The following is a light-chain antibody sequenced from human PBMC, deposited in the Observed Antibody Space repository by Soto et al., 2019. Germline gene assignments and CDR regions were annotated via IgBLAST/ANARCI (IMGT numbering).Light chain of an antibody. V-gene: IGLV2-23*03. CDR3: CSYAGSSTFG. Sequence: HSALTQPASVSGSPGQSITISCTGTSSDVGSYNLVSWYQQHPGKAPKLMIYEGSKRPSGVSNRFSGSKSGNTASLTISGLQAEDEADYYCCSYAGSSTFGFGGGTKLTVL. J-gene: IGLJ2*01. CDR2: EGS. CDR1: SSDVGSYNL.